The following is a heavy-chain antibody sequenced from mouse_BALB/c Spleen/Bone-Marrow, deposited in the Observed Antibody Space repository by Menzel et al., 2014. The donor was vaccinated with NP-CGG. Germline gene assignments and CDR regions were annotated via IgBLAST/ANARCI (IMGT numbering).Heavy chain of an antibody. V-gene: IGHV1-69*02. Sequence: VQLQQSGAELVRPGASVKLSCKASGYTFTSYWINWVKQRPGQGLEWIGNIYPSNNYTNYNQKFKDKATLTVDKSSSTAHMQLSSPTSEDSAVYYCTGGNYPYYFDYWGQGTTLTVSS. D-gene: IGHD2-1*01. CDR2: IYPSNNYT. CDR1: GYTFTSYW. J-gene: IGHJ2*01. CDR3: TGGNYPYYFDY.